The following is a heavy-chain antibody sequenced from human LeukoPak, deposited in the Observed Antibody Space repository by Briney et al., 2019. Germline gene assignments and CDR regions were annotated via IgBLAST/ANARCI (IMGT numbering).Heavy chain of an antibody. CDR1: GLTFSSYA. V-gene: IGHV3-23*01. CDR2: ISGSGDNT. Sequence: GGSLGLSFAASGLTFSSYAIGWVRQAPGKGLKWSSGISGSGDNTYYADSVKGRFTISRDNSKNTLYVQVNSLGTEDTAAYYCAKGSYYDSSGSFYFDYWGQGTLVTVSS. J-gene: IGHJ4*02. D-gene: IGHD3-22*01. CDR3: AKGSYYDSSGSFYFDY.